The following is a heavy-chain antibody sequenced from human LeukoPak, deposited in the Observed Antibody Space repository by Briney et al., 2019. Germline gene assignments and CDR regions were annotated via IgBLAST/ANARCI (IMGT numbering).Heavy chain of an antibody. Sequence: GGSLRLSCAASGFTFSSYAMHWVRQAPGKGLEWVAVISYDGSNKYYADSVKGRFTISRDNSKNTLYLQMNSLRAEDTAVYYCARNRPDLGIAAADFDYWGQGTLVTVSS. J-gene: IGHJ4*02. CDR3: ARNRPDLGIAAADFDY. V-gene: IGHV3-30-3*01. CDR2: ISYDGSNK. D-gene: IGHD6-13*01. CDR1: GFTFSSYA.